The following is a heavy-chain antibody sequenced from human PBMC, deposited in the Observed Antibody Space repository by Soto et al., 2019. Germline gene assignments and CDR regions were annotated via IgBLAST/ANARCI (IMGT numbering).Heavy chain of an antibody. CDR1: GGSISSGGYY. Sequence: QVQLQESGPGLVKPSQTLSLTCTVSGGSISSGGYYWSWFRQHPGKGLEWIGYIYYSVSTYYNPCLQSLVTRSVDTSKNQCSLKLSSVIAADTAVYYCARDRLSTVTTYYYYYGMDVWGQGTTVTVSS. CDR2: IYYSVST. CDR3: ARDRLSTVTTYYYYYGMDV. D-gene: IGHD4-17*01. J-gene: IGHJ6*02. V-gene: IGHV4-31*01.